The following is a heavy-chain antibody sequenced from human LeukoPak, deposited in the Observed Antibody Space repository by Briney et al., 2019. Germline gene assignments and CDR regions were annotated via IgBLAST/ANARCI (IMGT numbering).Heavy chain of an antibody. CDR1: GYTFTGYY. J-gene: IGHJ4*02. CDR2: INPNSGGT. Sequence: ASVKVSCTASGYTFTGYYMHWVRQAPGQGLEWMGRINPNSGGTNYAQKFQGRVTMTRDTSISTAYMELSRLRSDDTAVYYCARGGIGYYYDSSGYYLDYWGQGTLVTVSS. V-gene: IGHV1-2*06. CDR3: ARGGIGYYYDSSGYYLDY. D-gene: IGHD3-22*01.